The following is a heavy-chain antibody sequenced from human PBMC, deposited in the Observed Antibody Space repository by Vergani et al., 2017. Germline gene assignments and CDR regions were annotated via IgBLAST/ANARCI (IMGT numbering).Heavy chain of an antibody. Sequence: EVQLLESGGGLVQPGGSLRLSCAASGFTFSSYAMSWVRQAPGKGLEWVSAISGSGGSTYYADSVKGRFTISRDNAKNSLYLQMNSLRAEDTAVYYCARAFNYYDSSGSKFDYWGQGTLVTVSS. CDR3: ARAFNYYDSSGSKFDY. V-gene: IGHV3-23*01. CDR2: ISGSGGST. D-gene: IGHD3-22*01. CDR1: GFTFSSYA. J-gene: IGHJ4*02.